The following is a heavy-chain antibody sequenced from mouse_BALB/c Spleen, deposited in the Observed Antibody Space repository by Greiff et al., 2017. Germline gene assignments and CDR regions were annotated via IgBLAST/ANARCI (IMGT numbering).Heavy chain of an antibody. CDR3: ARALYDGYIYWYFDV. D-gene: IGHD2-3*01. CDR1: GFSLTSYG. Sequence: VKLVESGPGLVAPSQSLSITCTVSGFSLTSYGVHWVRQPPGKGLEWLGVIWAGGSTNYNSALMSRLSISKDNSKSQVFLKMNSLQTDDTAMYYCARALYDGYIYWYFDVWGAGTTVTVSS. CDR2: IWAGGST. V-gene: IGHV2-9*02. J-gene: IGHJ1*01.